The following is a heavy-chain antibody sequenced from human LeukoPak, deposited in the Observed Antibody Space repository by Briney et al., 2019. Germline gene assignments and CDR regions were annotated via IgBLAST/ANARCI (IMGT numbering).Heavy chain of an antibody. V-gene: IGHV1-2*04. CDR1: GYTFTGYY. CDR3: ARMGGYSGSYLDAFDI. D-gene: IGHD1-26*01. CDR2: INPNSGGT. Sequence: ASVKVSCKASGYTFTGYYMHWVRQAPGQGLEWMGWINPNSGGTNYAQKFQGWVTMTRDTSISTAYMELSRLRSDDAAVYYCARMGGYSGSYLDAFDIWGQGTMVTVSS. J-gene: IGHJ3*02.